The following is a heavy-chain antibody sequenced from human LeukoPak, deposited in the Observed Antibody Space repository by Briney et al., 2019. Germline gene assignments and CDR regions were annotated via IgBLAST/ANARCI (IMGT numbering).Heavy chain of an antibody. J-gene: IGHJ4*02. V-gene: IGHV1-69*04. Sequence: SVNVSCTASGGTFRRYAISWVRQAPGQGLDWMGRIIPILGIANYAQKFQGRGTITANKSTSTAYIELSRLRSDDTAVYYCAIIAAAGYFDYWGQGTLVTVSS. CDR3: AIIAAAGYFDY. CDR1: GGTFRRYA. D-gene: IGHD6-13*01. CDR2: IIPILGIA.